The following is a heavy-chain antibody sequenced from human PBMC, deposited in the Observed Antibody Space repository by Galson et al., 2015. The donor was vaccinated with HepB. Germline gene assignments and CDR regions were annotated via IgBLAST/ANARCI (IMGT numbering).Heavy chain of an antibody. V-gene: IGHV4-59*01. CDR2: IYYSGST. CDR1: GGSISSYY. Sequence: SETLSLTCTVSGGSISSYYWSWIRQPTGKGLEWIGYIYYSGSTNCNPSLKSRVTISVDTSKNQFSLKLSSVTAADTAVYYCAAVRLAETDAFDIWGQGTMVTVSS. CDR3: AAVRLAETDAFDI. D-gene: IGHD6-19*01. J-gene: IGHJ3*02.